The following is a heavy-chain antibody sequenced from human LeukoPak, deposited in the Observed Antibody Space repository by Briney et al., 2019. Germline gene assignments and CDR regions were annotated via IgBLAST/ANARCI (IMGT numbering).Heavy chain of an antibody. CDR3: ARRRDYYDT. Sequence: PSETLCLTCTVSGASINNNSRTWIRQPPREGLECIGYIYSSGSANYNPSLKSRVIISGDTSKNQISLNLASVTAADTAVYFCARRRDYYDTWGHGTLVTVSS. V-gene: IGHV4-59*08. CDR1: GASINNNS. J-gene: IGHJ4*01. CDR2: IYSSGSA. D-gene: IGHD3-22*01.